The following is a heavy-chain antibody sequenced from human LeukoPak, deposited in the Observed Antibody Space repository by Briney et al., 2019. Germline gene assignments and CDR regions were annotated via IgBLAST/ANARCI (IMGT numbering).Heavy chain of an antibody. D-gene: IGHD1-26*01. Sequence: GGSLRLSCVASGFTFRTYAMSWVRQAPGKGLEWVSVISESDSDTYYADSVKGRFTISRDTSTDTLFLQLSSLRAEDTAVYYCAKTQSGTYSYFDHWGQGALVTVSS. CDR3: AKTQSGTYSYFDH. J-gene: IGHJ4*02. CDR1: GFTFRTYA. CDR2: ISESDSDT. V-gene: IGHV3-23*01.